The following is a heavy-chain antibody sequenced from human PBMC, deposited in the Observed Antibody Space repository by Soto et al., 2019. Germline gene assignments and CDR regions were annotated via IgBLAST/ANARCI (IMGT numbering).Heavy chain of an antibody. D-gene: IGHD3-22*01. J-gene: IGHJ4*02. CDR1: VGSISSGTFY. V-gene: IGHV4-31*03. CDR3: ARVGRVSNGGYLDY. Sequence: PAETLSLTCTVSVGSISSGTFYWSWFRQHPGKGLEWIGYIYYTGNTYYNPSLKSRLTISVDTSKNQFSLTLSSVTAADTAVYYCARVGRVSNGGYLDYWGQGTLVNVSS. CDR2: IYYTGNT.